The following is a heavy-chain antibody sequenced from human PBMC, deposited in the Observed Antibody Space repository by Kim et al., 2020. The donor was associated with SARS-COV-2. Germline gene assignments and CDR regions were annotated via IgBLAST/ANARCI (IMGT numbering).Heavy chain of an antibody. D-gene: IGHD3-3*01. V-gene: IGHV3-23*01. CDR1: GFTFSSYA. Sequence: GSLRLSCSASGFTFSSYAMSWVRQAPGKGLEWVSAISGSGGSTYYADSVKGRFTISRDNSKNTLYLQMNSLRAEDTAVYYCAKVGLRFLEWLLYFDYWGQGTLVTVSS. J-gene: IGHJ4*02. CDR3: AKVGLRFLEWLLYFDY. CDR2: ISGSGGST.